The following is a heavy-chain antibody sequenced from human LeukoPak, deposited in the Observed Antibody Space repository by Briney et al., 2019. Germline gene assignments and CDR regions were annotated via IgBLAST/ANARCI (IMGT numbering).Heavy chain of an antibody. J-gene: IGHJ4*02. Sequence: PGGSPRLPCGASGFTFSSYGMLWVRQSPGKGLEWVAFIRYDGNIKFYADSMKGRFTISRDNSKNTLYLHINSLRPEDTALYYCVKDNPLDYWGQGTLVIVSS. CDR2: IRYDGNIK. CDR3: VKDNPLDY. V-gene: IGHV3-30*02. CDR1: GFTFSSYG. D-gene: IGHD1-14*01.